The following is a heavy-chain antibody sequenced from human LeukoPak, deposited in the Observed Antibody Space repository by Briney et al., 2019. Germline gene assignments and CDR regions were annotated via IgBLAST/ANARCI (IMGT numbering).Heavy chain of an antibody. CDR3: AKESEVTAAFDY. CDR2: IRYDGSNK. Sequence: GGSLRLSCRASGFTFSNYGMLWVRQAPGKGLEWVAFIRYDGSNKFYADSVKGRFTISRDNSKNSLYLQMNSLRTEDTALYYCAKESEVTAAFDYWGQGTLVTVSS. D-gene: IGHD6-13*01. J-gene: IGHJ4*02. CDR1: GFTFSNYG. V-gene: IGHV3-30*02.